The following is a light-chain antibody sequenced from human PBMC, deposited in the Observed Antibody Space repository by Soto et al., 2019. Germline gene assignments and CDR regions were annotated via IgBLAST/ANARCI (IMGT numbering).Light chain of an antibody. Sequence: QSVLTQPASVSGSPGQSITISCTGTSSDVGGYNYVSWYQQHPGKAPKLMICDVSNRPSGVSNRFSGSKSGNTASLTISGLEAEDEADYYCSSYTRSSTLVFGGGTQLTVL. V-gene: IGLV2-14*01. CDR2: DVS. J-gene: IGLJ2*01. CDR1: SSDVGGYNY. CDR3: SSYTRSSTLV.